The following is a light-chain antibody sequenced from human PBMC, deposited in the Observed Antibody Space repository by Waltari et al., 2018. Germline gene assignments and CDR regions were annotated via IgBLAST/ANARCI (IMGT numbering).Light chain of an antibody. J-gene: IGKJ1*01. Sequence: DIVMTQSPDSLPVSLGERATINCNSSQSVLYSSNKENYLAWYQQKPGQPPKLLIYWASIRESGVPDRFSGSGSGTDFTLTISSLQAEDVAVYYCQQYYSTPPTFGQGTKVEIK. V-gene: IGKV4-1*01. CDR3: QQYYSTPPT. CDR1: QSVLYSSNKENY. CDR2: WAS.